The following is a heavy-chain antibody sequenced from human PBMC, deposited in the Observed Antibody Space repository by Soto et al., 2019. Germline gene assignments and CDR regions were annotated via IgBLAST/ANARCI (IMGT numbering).Heavy chain of an antibody. J-gene: IGHJ6*02. CDR1: GFTFSSYA. CDR2: ISYDGSNK. V-gene: IGHV3-30-3*01. D-gene: IGHD5-18*01. Sequence: GGSLRLSCAASGFTFSSYAMHWVRQAPGKGLEWVAVISYDGSNKYYADSVKGRFTISRDNSKNTLYLQMNSLRAEDTAVYYCARDRPHRGYSYGGMDVWGQGTTVTVSS. CDR3: ARDRPHRGYSYGGMDV.